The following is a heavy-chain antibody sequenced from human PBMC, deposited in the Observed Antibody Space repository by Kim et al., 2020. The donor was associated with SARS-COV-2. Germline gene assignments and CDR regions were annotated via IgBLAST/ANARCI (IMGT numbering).Heavy chain of an antibody. CDR1: SGSISSYY. Sequence: SETLSLTCTVSSGSISSYYWSWIRQPPGKGLEWIGYIYYSGRTNYNPSLKSRVTITVDTSKNQFSLKLSSVTAADTALYYCARGPGWFDPWGQGTLVTVSS. D-gene: IGHD7-27*01. V-gene: IGHV4-59*01. CDR3: ARGPGWFDP. J-gene: IGHJ5*02. CDR2: IYYSGRT.